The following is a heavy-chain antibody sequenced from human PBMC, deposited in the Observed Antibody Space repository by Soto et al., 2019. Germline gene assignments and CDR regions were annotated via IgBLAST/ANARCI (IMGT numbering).Heavy chain of an antibody. V-gene: IGHV3-13*01. Sequence: EVQLVESGGGLVQPGGSLRLTCAASDFTFRSFDFHWVRQATGKGLEWVATIGTIGDTYYPVSVKGRFTVSRENANSSVSLQMDSLRVGDTAVYFCVRGQEVGAHFFDSWGQGTPVTVSS. CDR3: VRGQEVGAHFFDS. CDR1: DFTFRSFD. CDR2: IGTIGDT. D-gene: IGHD2-15*01. J-gene: IGHJ4*02.